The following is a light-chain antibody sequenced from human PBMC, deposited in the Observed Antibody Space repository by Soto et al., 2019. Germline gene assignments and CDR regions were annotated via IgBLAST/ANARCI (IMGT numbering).Light chain of an antibody. J-gene: IGLJ1*01. CDR3: CSHAGSYTFV. V-gene: IGLV2-14*01. Sequence: QSVLTQPASVSGSLGQSITISCTGTTRDIAGYNYISWYQQLPGKAPKLMIYQVTIRPSGISNRFSGSKSGNTASLTISGLRAEDDADFFCCSHAGSYTFVFGTGTKVTVL. CDR2: QVT. CDR1: TRDIAGYNY.